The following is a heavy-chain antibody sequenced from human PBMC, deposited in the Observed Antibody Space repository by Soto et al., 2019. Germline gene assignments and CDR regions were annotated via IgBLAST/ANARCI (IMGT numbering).Heavy chain of an antibody. V-gene: IGHV4-30-4*08. Sequence: SETLSLTCTVSGGSISSGDYYWTWIRQPPGKGLEWLGYIYYDGTTYYNPSLKSRLTMSIDTSKNQFSLKLNSLTAADTAVYYCARDRRWLSRGPNNWFDPWGQGTLVT. CDR1: GGSISSGDYY. CDR3: ARDRRWLSRGPNNWFDP. D-gene: IGHD2-21*01. J-gene: IGHJ5*02. CDR2: IYYDGTT.